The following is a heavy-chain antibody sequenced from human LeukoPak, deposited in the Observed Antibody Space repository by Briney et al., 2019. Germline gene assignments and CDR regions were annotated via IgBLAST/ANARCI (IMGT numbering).Heavy chain of an antibody. D-gene: IGHD6-13*01. CDR3: ARIAAAGSFYYYYYYMDV. CDR2: IYHSGST. J-gene: IGHJ6*03. Sequence: SETLSLTCAVYGGSFSGYYWSWIRQPPGKGLEWIGSIYHSGSTYYNPSLKSRVTISVDTSKNQFSLKLSSVTAADTAVYYCARIAAAGSFYYYYYYMDVWGKGTTVTVSS. V-gene: IGHV4-34*01. CDR1: GGSFSGYY.